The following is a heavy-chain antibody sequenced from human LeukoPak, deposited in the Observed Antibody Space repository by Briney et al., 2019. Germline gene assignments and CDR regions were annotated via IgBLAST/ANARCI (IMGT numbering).Heavy chain of an antibody. D-gene: IGHD3-16*02. CDR1: GFTFSSYW. Sequence: GGSLRLSCAASGFTFSSYWMSWVRQAPGKGLEWVANIKKDGSEKYYVDSVKGRFTISRDNAKNSLYLQMNSLRAEDTAVYYCARNMITFGGVITYWGQGTLVTVSS. CDR3: ARNMITFGGVITY. J-gene: IGHJ4*02. V-gene: IGHV3-7*01. CDR2: IKKDGSEK.